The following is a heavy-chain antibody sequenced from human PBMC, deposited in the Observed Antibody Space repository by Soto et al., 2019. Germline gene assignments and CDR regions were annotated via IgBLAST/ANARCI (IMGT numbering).Heavy chain of an antibody. D-gene: IGHD1-1*01. CDR3: VRVDNWNDEASDY. Sequence: QVQLVESGGGVVQPGRSLRLSCAASGFMFSNHGMHWVRQAPGKGLEWVAVIWSDGNNRYYADSVKGRFTISRDNSKNTVYLQMNSLRAEDTAVYYCVRVDNWNDEASDYWGQGTLVTVSS. CDR2: IWSDGNNR. V-gene: IGHV3-33*01. J-gene: IGHJ4*02. CDR1: GFMFSNHG.